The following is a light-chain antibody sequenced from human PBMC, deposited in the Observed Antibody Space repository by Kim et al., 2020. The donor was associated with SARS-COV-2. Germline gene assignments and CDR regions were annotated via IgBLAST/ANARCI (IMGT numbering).Light chain of an antibody. CDR2: ATS. Sequence: ASVGHRVTITCRASQDIGNVLVWFQQQPGKAPRSLIFATSSVQSGVPWRFSGSGSGTQFPLTVSSLLPEDFATYFCRQLNTFTLTFGEGTKVDIK. J-gene: IGKJ1*01. CDR1: QDIGNV. CDR3: RQLNTFTLT. V-gene: IGKV1-16*01.